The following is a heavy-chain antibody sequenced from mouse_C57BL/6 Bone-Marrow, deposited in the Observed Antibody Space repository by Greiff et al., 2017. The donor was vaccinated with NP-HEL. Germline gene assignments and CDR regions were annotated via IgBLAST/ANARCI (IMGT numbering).Heavy chain of an antibody. CDR3: ARSPLSDYGSSQYYFDY. D-gene: IGHD1-1*01. CDR1: GYAFTNYL. Sequence: QVQLQQSGAELVRPGTSVKVSCKASGYAFTNYLIEWVKQRPGQGLEWIGVINPGSGGTNYNEKFKGKATLTADKSSSTAYMQLSSLTSEDSAVYFCARSPLSDYGSSQYYFDYWGQGTTLTVSS. J-gene: IGHJ2*01. V-gene: IGHV1-54*01. CDR2: INPGSGGT.